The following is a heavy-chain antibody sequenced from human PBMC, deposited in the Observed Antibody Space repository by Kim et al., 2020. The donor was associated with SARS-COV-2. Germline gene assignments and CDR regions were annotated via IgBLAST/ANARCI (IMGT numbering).Heavy chain of an antibody. CDR2: T. J-gene: IGHJ6*02. V-gene: IGHV1-8*01. CDR3: ARFSPYYGMDV. Sequence: TGSAQKFQGRVTMTRNTSISTAYMELSSLRSEDTAVYYCARFSPYYGMDVWGQGTTVTVSS.